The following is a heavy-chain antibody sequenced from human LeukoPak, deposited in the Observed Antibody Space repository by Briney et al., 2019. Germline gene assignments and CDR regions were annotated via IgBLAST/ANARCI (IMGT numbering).Heavy chain of an antibody. D-gene: IGHD3-16*01. J-gene: IGHJ5*02. CDR1: GYTLTGYY. CDR3: ARGGYVIVRDWSDP. V-gene: IGHV1-2*02. Sequence: ASVKVSCKASGYTLTGYYMHWVRQAPGQGLEWMGCINPNSGDTKYAQKFQGRVTMTRDTSMNTAYMELSRLRSDDTAIYYCARGGYVIVRDWSDPWGQGTLVTVSS. CDR2: INPNSGDT.